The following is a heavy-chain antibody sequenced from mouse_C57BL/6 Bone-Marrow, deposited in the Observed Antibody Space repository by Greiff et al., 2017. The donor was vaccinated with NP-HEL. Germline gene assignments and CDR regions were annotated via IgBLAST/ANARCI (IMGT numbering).Heavy chain of an antibody. D-gene: IGHD1-1*01. CDR1: GYTFTSYG. CDR2: IYPRSGNT. J-gene: IGHJ2*01. CDR3: ALYGSSLYYFDY. Sequence: QVQLKESGAELARPGASVKLSCKASGYTFTSYGISWVKQRTGQGLEWIGEIYPRSGNTYYNEKFKGKATLTADKSSSTAYMELRSLTSEDSAVYFCALYGSSLYYFDYWGQGTTLTVSS. V-gene: IGHV1-81*01.